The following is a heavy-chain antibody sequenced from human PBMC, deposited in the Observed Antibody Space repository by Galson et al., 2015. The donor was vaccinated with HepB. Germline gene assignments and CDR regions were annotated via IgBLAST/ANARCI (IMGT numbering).Heavy chain of an antibody. Sequence: SVKVSCKVSGYTLTELSMHWVRQAPGKGLEWMGGFDPEDGETIYAQKFQGRVTMTEDTSTDTAYMELSSLRSEDTAVYYCAVGATKRGHWSDPWGQGTLVTVSS. J-gene: IGHJ5*02. CDR2: FDPEDGET. V-gene: IGHV1-24*01. D-gene: IGHD1-26*01. CDR3: AVGATKRGHWSDP. CDR1: GYTLTELS.